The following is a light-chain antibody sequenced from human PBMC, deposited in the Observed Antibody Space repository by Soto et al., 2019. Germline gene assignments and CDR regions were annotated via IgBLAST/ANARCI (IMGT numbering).Light chain of an antibody. CDR2: DAY. V-gene: IGKV1-5*02. J-gene: IGKJ1*01. CDR1: QRISSW. Sequence: DMPMTQSPSILSASVGGSGTSICRASQRISSWLAWYQQKPGKAPKLLIYDAYSLESGFPSRFSGSGSGTEFTLIISSRKPDEFATYYCQQYNSYSQTFGQGTKVEIK. CDR3: QQYNSYSQT.